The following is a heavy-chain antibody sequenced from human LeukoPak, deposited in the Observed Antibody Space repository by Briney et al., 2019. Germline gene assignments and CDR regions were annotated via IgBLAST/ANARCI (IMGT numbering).Heavy chain of an antibody. CDR3: ARGAHSYVLGYCSGGSCYPLLPYGMDV. J-gene: IGHJ6*02. CDR2: INHSGST. V-gene: IGHV4-34*01. CDR1: GGSFSGYY. D-gene: IGHD2-15*01. Sequence: SETLSLTCAVYGGSFSGYYWSWIRQPPGKGPEWIGEINHSGSTNYNPSLKSRVTISVDTSKNQFSLKLSSVTAADTAVYYCARGAHSYVLGYCSGGSCYPLLPYGMDVWGQGTTVTVSS.